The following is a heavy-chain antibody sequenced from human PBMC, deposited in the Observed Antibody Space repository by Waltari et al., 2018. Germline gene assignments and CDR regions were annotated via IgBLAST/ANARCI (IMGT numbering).Heavy chain of an antibody. J-gene: IGHJ4*02. Sequence: QVHLQESGPGLVKPSQTLSLNCTVSGDSLNSANYYWSWIRQLPEKGLEWIGYLSHRCTAYYHPSLKDLVTMSIDPSKNQFSLRLSSVTAADTAVYFCARGHDYYFDYWGQGNLVTVSS. CDR3: ARGHDYYFDY. D-gene: IGHD4-17*01. CDR2: LSHRCTA. V-gene: IGHV4-31*01. CDR1: GDSLNSANYY.